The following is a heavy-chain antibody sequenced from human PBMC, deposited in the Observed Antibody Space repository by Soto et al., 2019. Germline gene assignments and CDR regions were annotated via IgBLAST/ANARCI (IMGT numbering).Heavy chain of an antibody. CDR1: GFPFTSYG. CDR2: ISYDGSNK. Sequence: QVQLVESGGGVVQPGRSLRLSCAASGFPFTSYGMHWVREGPDKGLEWVAIISYDGSNKYYADSVKGRFTISRDNSKNTLYLQMNSLRAEDAAVYYCARDRNYDYVWGSYRPSYYFDYWGQGTLVTVSS. V-gene: IGHV3-30*03. CDR3: ARDRNYDYVWGSYRPSYYFDY. J-gene: IGHJ4*02. D-gene: IGHD3-16*02.